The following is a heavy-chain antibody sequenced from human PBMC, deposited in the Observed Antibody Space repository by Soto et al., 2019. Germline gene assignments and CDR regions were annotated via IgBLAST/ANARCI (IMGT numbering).Heavy chain of an antibody. CDR1: GFTVSSYI. Sequence: PGGSLRRSCAASGFTVSSYIMNWGRQAPGKGLEWVSSISSSSSYIYYADSVKGRFTISRDNAKNSLYLQMNSLRAEDTAVYYCASSSGYGPYYYYYGMDVWGQGTTVTVSS. J-gene: IGHJ6*02. D-gene: IGHD5-12*01. CDR2: ISSSSSYI. CDR3: ASSSGYGPYYYYYGMDV. V-gene: IGHV3-21*01.